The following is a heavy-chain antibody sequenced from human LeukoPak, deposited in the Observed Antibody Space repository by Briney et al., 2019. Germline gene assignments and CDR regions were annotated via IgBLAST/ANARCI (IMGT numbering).Heavy chain of an antibody. V-gene: IGHV4-39*01. Sequence: KASETLSLTCTVSGGSISSSSYCWGWIRQPPGKGLEWIGSIYYSGSTYYNPSLKSRVTISVDTSKNQFSLKLSSVTAADTAVYYCASLNPPYYYYGMDVWGQGTTVTVSS. CDR2: IYYSGST. J-gene: IGHJ6*02. CDR3: ASLNPPYYYYGMDV. CDR1: GGSISSSSYC.